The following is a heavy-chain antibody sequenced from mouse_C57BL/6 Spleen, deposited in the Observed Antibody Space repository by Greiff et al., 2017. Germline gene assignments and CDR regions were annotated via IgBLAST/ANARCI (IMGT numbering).Heavy chain of an antibody. CDR3: ARRITTVVNAMDY. J-gene: IGHJ4*01. V-gene: IGHV1-19*01. CDR2: INPYNGGT. D-gene: IGHD1-1*01. CDR1: GYTFTDYY. Sequence: VQLQQSGPVLVKPGASVKMSCKASGYTFTDYYMNWVKQSHGKSLEWIGVINPYNGGTSYNQKFKGKATLTVDKSSSTAYMELNSLTSEDSAVYYCARRITTVVNAMDYWGQGTSVTVSS.